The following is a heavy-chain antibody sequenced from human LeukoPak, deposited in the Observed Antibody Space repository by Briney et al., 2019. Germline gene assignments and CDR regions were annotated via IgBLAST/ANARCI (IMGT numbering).Heavy chain of an antibody. D-gene: IGHD3-22*01. Sequence: ASVKVSCKASGYTFTSYGISWVRQAPGQGLEWMGWISAYNGNTHYAQKLQGRVTMTTDTSTSTVYMELRSLRSDDTAVYYCARGSPPRRNYDSRGYYSYYFDYWGQGTLVTGS. CDR2: ISAYNGNT. J-gene: IGHJ4*02. CDR3: ARGSPPRRNYDSRGYYSYYFDY. V-gene: IGHV1-18*01. CDR1: GYTFTSYG.